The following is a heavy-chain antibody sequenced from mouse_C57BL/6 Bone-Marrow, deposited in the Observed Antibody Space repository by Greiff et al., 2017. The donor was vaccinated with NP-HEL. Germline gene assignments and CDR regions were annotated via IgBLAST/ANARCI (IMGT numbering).Heavy chain of an antibody. CDR2: ISSGGSYT. J-gene: IGHJ2*01. D-gene: IGHD4-1*01. CDR3: ARHRLGPYFDY. CDR1: GFTFSSYG. V-gene: IGHV5-6*01. Sequence: EVKLVESGGDLVKPGGSLKLSCAASGFTFSSYGMSWVRQTPDKRLEWVATISSGGSYTYYPDSVTGRFTISRDNAKNTLYLQMSSLKSEDTAMNYCARHRLGPYFDYWGQGTTLTVSS.